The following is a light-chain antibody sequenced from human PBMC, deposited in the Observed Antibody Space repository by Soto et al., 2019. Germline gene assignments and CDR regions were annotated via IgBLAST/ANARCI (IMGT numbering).Light chain of an antibody. Sequence: DIQMTQSPSTLSASVGDRVTITCRASQSISSWLAWYQQKPGKAPKLLIYDASSLESGVPSRFSGSGSGTEFTLTISSLQTDDFATYDCQQYNSYSWTCGQGTKVEIK. CDR2: DAS. CDR3: QQYNSYSWT. CDR1: QSISSW. V-gene: IGKV1-5*01. J-gene: IGKJ1*01.